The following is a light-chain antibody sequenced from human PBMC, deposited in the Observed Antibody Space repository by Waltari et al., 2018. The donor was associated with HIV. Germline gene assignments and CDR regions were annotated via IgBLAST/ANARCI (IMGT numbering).Light chain of an antibody. CDR1: SSTIGAGYD. Sequence: QPVLTHPPSVSGAPGQRVTISCTGRSSTIGAGYDVHWYQQLPGTAPKLLIYGISNRPSGVPDRFSGSKSGTSASLAITGLLAEDEADYYCQSYDSSLSVWVFGGGTKLTVL. CDR3: QSYDSSLSVWV. J-gene: IGLJ3*02. CDR2: GIS. V-gene: IGLV1-40*01.